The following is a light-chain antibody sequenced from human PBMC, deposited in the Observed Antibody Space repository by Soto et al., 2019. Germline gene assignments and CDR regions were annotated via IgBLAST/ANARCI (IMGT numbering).Light chain of an antibody. CDR2: DTY. V-gene: IGKV3-15*01. Sequence: EIVMTQSPATLSVSPGERATLSCRASQSVSNKLAWYQQKPGQAPRLVIYDTYTRATGIPARFSGSGSGTEFTLTISSLQSEDFAVYYCQQYNNWFSITFGQGTRLEI. CDR3: QQYNNWFSIT. CDR1: QSVSNK. J-gene: IGKJ5*01.